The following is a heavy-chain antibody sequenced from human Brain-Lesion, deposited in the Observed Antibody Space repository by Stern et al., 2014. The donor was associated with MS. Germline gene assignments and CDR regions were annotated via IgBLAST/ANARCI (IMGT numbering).Heavy chain of an antibody. CDR1: GGSISSGSDY. J-gene: IGHJ4*02. V-gene: IGHV4-61*02. CDR2: IHPSGSA. Sequence: VQLVESGPGLVKPSQTLSLTCTVSGGSISSGSDYWSWIRQPVGKGLEWIGRIHPSGSAFYTPSLKSRVTISPDTPMNQFSLELNSATAADTAIYYCASGYRIFDYWGQGILVTVSS. D-gene: IGHD5-18*01. CDR3: ASGYRIFDY.